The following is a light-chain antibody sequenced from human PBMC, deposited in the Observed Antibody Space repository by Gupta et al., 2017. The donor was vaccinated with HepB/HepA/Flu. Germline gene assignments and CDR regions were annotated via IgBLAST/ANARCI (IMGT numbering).Light chain of an antibody. CDR2: RNN. Sequence: QSVLTQPPSASGTPGQRVTISCSGSSSNIGSNYGYWYQQLPGTAPKLLIYRNNQRPSGVPDRFSGSKSGTSASLAISGLRSEDEADYYCAAWDDSLSGPDVVFGGGTKLTVL. CDR3: AAWDDSLSGPDVV. V-gene: IGLV1-47*01. CDR1: SSNIGSNY. J-gene: IGLJ2*01.